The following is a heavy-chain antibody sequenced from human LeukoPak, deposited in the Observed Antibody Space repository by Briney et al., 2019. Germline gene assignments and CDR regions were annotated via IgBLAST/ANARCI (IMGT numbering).Heavy chain of an antibody. Sequence: ASVKVSCKASGYTFTGYYMHWVRQAPGQGLEWMGWINPNSGGTNYAQKFQGRVTMTRDTSISTAYMELSRLRSDDTAVYYCARDRPLCGGDCYYRFRPFDPWGQGTLVTVSS. CDR1: GYTFTGYY. D-gene: IGHD2-21*02. CDR2: INPNSGGT. J-gene: IGHJ5*02. CDR3: ARDRPLCGGDCYYRFRPFDP. V-gene: IGHV1-2*02.